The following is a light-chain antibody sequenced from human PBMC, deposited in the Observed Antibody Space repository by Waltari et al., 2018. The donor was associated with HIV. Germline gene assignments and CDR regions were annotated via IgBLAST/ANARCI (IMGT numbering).Light chain of an antibody. CDR3: GTWDSSVSAGV. CDR2: DNN. Sequence: QSVLTQPPSVSAAPGQKVTISCSGSTSNIGKNYVSWYQQIPETAPKLIIDDNNTRPSGIPDRFSGSKSGTSATLAITGLQTGDEADYFCGTWDSSVSAGVFGGGTKLTVL. J-gene: IGLJ3*02. CDR1: TSNIGKNY. V-gene: IGLV1-51*01.